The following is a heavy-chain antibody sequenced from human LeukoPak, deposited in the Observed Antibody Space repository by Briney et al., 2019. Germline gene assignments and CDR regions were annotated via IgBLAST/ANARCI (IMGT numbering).Heavy chain of an antibody. J-gene: IGHJ4*02. D-gene: IGHD3-22*01. Sequence: GESLKISCKASGYSFTTYWIGWVRQMPGKGLEWMGITYPGDSDTRYSPSFQGQITISADKSISTAYLQWSSLKASDTAMYYCARGPFPKYYYDSTGPFDYWGQGTLVTVSS. CDR3: ARGPFPKYYYDSTGPFDY. CDR1: GYSFTTYW. CDR2: TYPGDSDT. V-gene: IGHV5-51*01.